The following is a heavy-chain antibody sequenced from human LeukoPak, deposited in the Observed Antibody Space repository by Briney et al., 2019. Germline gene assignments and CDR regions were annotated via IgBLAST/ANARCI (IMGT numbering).Heavy chain of an antibody. Sequence: PSETLSLTCTVSGGSISSYYWSWIRQPAGKGLEWIGRIYTSGSTNYNPSFKRRVTISVDTSKNQFPLKLSAVTAADTAVYYCGRALQTQRRGSGSYDYYMDVWGKGTTVTVSS. CDR2: IYTSGST. V-gene: IGHV4-4*07. D-gene: IGHD4-11*01. CDR3: GRALQTQRRGSGSYDYYMDV. J-gene: IGHJ6*03. CDR1: GGSISSYY.